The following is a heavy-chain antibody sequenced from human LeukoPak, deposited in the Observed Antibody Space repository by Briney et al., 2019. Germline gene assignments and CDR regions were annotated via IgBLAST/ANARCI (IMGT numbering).Heavy chain of an antibody. D-gene: IGHD3-10*01. J-gene: IGHJ6*03. CDR2: IYSGGST. CDR3: ASGSGSYRTPYYYMDV. CDR1: GFTVSSNY. Sequence: GGSLRLSCAASGFTVSSNYMSWVRQAPGKGLEWVSVIYSGGSTYYADSVKGRFTISRDNSKNTMYLQMNSLRAEDTAVYYCASGSGSYRTPYYYMDVWGKGTTVTVSS. V-gene: IGHV3-53*01.